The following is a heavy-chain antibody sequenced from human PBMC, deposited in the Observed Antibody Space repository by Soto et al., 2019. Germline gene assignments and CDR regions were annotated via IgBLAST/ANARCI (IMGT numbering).Heavy chain of an antibody. CDR2: IYYSGST. J-gene: IGHJ5*02. V-gene: IGHV4-31*03. CDR3: ARDKVVTPSGRSFGWFDP. Sequence: KTSETLSLTCTVSGGSISSGGYYWSWIRQHPGEGLEWIGYIYYSGSTYYNPSLKSRVTISVDTSKNQFSLKLSSVTAADTAVYYCARDKVVTPSGRSFGWFDPWGQGTLVTVSS. D-gene: IGHD3-16*01. CDR1: GGSISSGGYY.